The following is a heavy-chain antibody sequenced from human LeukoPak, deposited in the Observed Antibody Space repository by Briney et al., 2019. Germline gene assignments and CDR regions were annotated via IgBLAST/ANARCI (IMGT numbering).Heavy chain of an antibody. V-gene: IGHV4-39*07. CDR1: GGSISSSSYY. J-gene: IGHJ4*02. CDR2: IYYSGST. CDR3: ARGRIAAAGSYFDY. D-gene: IGHD6-13*01. Sequence: SETLSLTCTVSGGSISSSSYYWGWIRQPPGKGLEWIGSIYYSGSTYYNPSLKSRVTISVDTSKNQFSLKLSSVTAADTAVYYCARGRIAAAGSYFDYWGQGTLVTVSS.